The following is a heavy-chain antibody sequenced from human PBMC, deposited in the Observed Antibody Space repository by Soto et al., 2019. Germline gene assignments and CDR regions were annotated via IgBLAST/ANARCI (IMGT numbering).Heavy chain of an antibody. J-gene: IGHJ6*02. Sequence: PSETLSLTCTFSGDSISTDYWSLIRQSPGKGLEWIGFIYYGGSTNYNPSLKSRVTISVDTPKNQFSLKLSSVTAADTAVYYCARQGFGALHGLVDVWGQGTTVTVSS. D-gene: IGHD3-10*01. CDR3: ARQGFGALHGLVDV. V-gene: IGHV4-59*08. CDR1: GDSISTDY. CDR2: IYYGGST.